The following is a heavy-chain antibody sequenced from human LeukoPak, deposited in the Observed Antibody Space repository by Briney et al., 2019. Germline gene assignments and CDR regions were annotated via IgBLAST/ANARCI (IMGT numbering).Heavy chain of an antibody. CDR3: AREGGYCSGGSCRFFDY. V-gene: IGHV3-21*06. J-gene: IGHJ4*02. CDR1: GFTLSSSS. CDR2: IRPISSYT. D-gene: IGHD2-15*01. Sequence: PGGSLRLSCAASGFTLSSSSMNWGRQAPRKGLEFVSSIRPISSYTYYTDSVKGRFTISRDDAKNSLFLQMNSLRAEDTAVYYCAREGGYCSGGSCRFFDYWGEGSLVTVSS.